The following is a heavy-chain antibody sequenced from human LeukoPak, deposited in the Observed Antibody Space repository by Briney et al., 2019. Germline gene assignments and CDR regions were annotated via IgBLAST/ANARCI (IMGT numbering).Heavy chain of an antibody. CDR1: GGTFSSYA. D-gene: IGHD1-26*01. Sequence: GASVKVSCKASGGTFSSYAISWVRQAPGQGLEWMGRIIPILSIANYAQKFQGRVTITADKSTSTAYMELSSLRSEDTAVYYCARDRVGATTDFDYWGQGTLVTVSS. J-gene: IGHJ4*02. CDR3: ARDRVGATTDFDY. CDR2: IIPILSIA. V-gene: IGHV1-69*04.